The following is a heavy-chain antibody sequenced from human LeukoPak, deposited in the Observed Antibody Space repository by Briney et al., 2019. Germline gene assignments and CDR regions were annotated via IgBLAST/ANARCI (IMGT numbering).Heavy chain of an antibody. Sequence: ASVNVSCKASGGTFSSYAISWVRQAPGQGLEWMGGIIPIFGTANYAQKFQGRVTITADESTSTAYMELSSLRSEDTAVYYCARAMGAAAGIYYYYGMDVWGQGTTVTVSS. J-gene: IGHJ6*02. CDR3: ARAMGAAAGIYYYYGMDV. D-gene: IGHD6-13*01. CDR2: IIPIFGTA. V-gene: IGHV1-69*01. CDR1: GGTFSSYA.